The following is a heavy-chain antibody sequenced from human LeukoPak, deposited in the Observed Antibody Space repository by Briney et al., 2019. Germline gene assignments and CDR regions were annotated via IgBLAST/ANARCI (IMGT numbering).Heavy chain of an antibody. Sequence: PGGSLRLSCAASGFTVSSDYMSWVRQAPGKGLEWVSVIYSGGSTYYADSVKGRFTISRDKSRNTLYLQMNSLRAEDTAVYYCANLNHVNYWGQGTLVTVSS. CDR3: ANLNHVNY. V-gene: IGHV3-66*01. CDR2: IYSGGST. J-gene: IGHJ4*02. CDR1: GFTVSSDY.